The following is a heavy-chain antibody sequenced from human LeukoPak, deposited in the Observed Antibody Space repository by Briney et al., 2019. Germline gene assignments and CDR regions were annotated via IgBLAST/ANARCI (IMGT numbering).Heavy chain of an antibody. CDR2: ISYDGSNK. CDR1: GFTFSSYG. CDR3: AKDPRRLFGGRTIWDAFDI. V-gene: IGHV3-30*18. D-gene: IGHD3-3*01. Sequence: GGSLRLSCAASGFTFSSYGMHWVRQAPGKGLEWVAVISYDGSNKYYADSVKGRFTISRDNSKNTLYLQMDSLRAEDTAVYYCAKDPRRLFGGRTIWDAFDIWGQGTMVTVSS. J-gene: IGHJ3*02.